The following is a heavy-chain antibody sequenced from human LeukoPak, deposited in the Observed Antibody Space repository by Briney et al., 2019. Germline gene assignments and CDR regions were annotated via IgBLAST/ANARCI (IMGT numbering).Heavy chain of an antibody. J-gene: IGHJ3*02. V-gene: IGHV3-7*01. CDR1: GFTFSIYW. D-gene: IGHD6-19*01. CDR2: IKQDGSEK. CDR3: AREILRNIGVAGTDAFDI. Sequence: GGSLRLSCAASGFTFSIYWMSWVRQAPGKGLEWVANIKQDGSEKYYVDSVKGRFTISRDNAKNSLYLQMNSLRAEDTAVYYCAREILRNIGVAGTDAFDIWGQGTMVTVSS.